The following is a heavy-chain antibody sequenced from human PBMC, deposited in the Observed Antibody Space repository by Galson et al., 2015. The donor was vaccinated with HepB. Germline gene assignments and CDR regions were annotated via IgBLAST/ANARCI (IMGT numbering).Heavy chain of an antibody. Sequence: LRLSCAASGFTFSSYSMNWVRQAPGKGLEWVSYISSSSSTIYYADSVKGRFTISRDNAKNSLYLQMNSLRAEDTAVYYCARAGVLWLSSCGAFDIWGQGTMVTVSS. V-gene: IGHV3-48*01. CDR1: GFTFSSYS. CDR3: ARAGVLWLSSCGAFDI. J-gene: IGHJ3*02. CDR2: ISSSSSTI. D-gene: IGHD6-19*01.